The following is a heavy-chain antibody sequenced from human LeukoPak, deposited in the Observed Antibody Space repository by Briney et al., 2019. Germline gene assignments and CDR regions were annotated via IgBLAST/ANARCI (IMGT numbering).Heavy chain of an antibody. D-gene: IGHD6-13*01. Sequence: GGSLRLSCAASGFTFSTYSMNWVRQAPGKGLEWVSYISSGSSTIYYADSVKGRFTISRDNAKNSLYLQMNSLRDGDTAVYYCARGPNLVHHDYWGQGTLVTVSS. CDR3: ARGPNLVHHDY. CDR2: ISSGSSTI. V-gene: IGHV3-48*02. CDR1: GFTFSTYS. J-gene: IGHJ4*02.